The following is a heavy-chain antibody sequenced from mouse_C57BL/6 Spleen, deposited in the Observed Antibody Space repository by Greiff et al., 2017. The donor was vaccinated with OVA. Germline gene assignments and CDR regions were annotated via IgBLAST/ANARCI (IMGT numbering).Heavy chain of an antibody. Sequence: VQLQQPGAELVKPGASVKLSCKASGYTFTSYWMQWVKQRPGQGLEWIGEIDPSDSYTNYNQKFKGKATLTVDTSSSTAYMQLSSLTSEDSAVYYCARTTTVVAPHYYAMDYWGQGTSVTVSS. CDR1: GYTFTSYW. V-gene: IGHV1-50*01. D-gene: IGHD1-1*01. CDR3: ARTTTVVAPHYYAMDY. CDR2: IDPSDSYT. J-gene: IGHJ4*01.